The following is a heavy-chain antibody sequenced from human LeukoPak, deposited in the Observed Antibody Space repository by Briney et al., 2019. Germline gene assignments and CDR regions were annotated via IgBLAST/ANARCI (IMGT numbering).Heavy chain of an antibody. J-gene: IGHJ4*02. V-gene: IGHV3-13*01. CDR3: ARFTRYCSGGSCCRFFDY. D-gene: IGHD2-15*01. Sequence: GGSLRLSCAASGFTFSSYDMHWVRQATGKGLEWVSAIGTAGDTYYPGSVKGRFTISRENAKNSLYLQMNSLRAGDTAVYYCARFTRYCSGGSCCRFFDYWGQGTLVTVSS. CDR2: IGTAGDT. CDR1: GFTFSSYD.